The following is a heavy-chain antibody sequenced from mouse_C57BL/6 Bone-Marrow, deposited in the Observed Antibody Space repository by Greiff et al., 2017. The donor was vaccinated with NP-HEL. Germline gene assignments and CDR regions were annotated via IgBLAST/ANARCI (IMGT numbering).Heavy chain of an antibody. CDR3: ASPFFDY. J-gene: IGHJ2*01. Sequence: VQVVESGAELAKPGASVKLSCKASGYTFTSYWMHWVKQRPGQGLEWIGYINPSSGYTKYNQKFKDKTTLTADKSSSTAYMQLSSLTYEDSAVYYCASPFFDYWGQGTTLTVSS. CDR2: INPSSGYT. V-gene: IGHV1-7*01. CDR1: GYTFTSYW.